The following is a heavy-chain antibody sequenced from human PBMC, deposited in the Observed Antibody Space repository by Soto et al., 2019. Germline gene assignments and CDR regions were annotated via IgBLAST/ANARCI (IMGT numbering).Heavy chain of an antibody. CDR1: GFTFDDYA. CDR3: AKALGDDDAFDI. J-gene: IGHJ3*02. Sequence: DVQLVESGGGLVQPGRSLRLSCAASGFTFDDYAMHWVRQAPGKGLEWVSGISWNSGSIGYADSVKGRFTISRDNAKNSLYLQMNSLRAEDTALYYCAKALGDDDAFDIWGQGTMVTVSS. V-gene: IGHV3-9*01. CDR2: ISWNSGSI. D-gene: IGHD4-17*01.